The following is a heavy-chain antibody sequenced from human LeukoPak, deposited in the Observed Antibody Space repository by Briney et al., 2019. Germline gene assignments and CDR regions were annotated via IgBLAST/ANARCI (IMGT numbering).Heavy chain of an antibody. CDR3: ARGGRSEYYGSGSHDY. V-gene: IGHV4-34*01. CDR2: SNHSGRT. J-gene: IGHJ4*02. D-gene: IGHD3-10*01. CDR1: GGSFSDYY. Sequence: SEILSLTCVVYGGSFSDYYWTWIRQPPGKGLEWIGESNHSGRTNYNPSLKSRVTVSLDTSRNQFSLKLSSVTAADTAVYYCARGGRSEYYGSGSHDYWGQGTLVTVSS.